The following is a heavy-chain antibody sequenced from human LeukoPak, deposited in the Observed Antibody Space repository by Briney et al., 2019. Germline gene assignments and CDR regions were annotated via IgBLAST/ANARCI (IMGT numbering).Heavy chain of an antibody. CDR2: INQSGGP. D-gene: IGHD1-26*01. CDR3: ARGVGKKWEF. CDR1: VGSLSGYH. J-gene: IGHJ4*02. V-gene: IGHV4-34*01. Sequence: PSETLSLTCVVSVGSLSGYHWSWIRQPPGEGLEWIGEINQSGGPNYNPSLKSRVTISIDTSKNQFSLRVSSVTAADTAVYYCARGVGKKWEFGGQGTLVTVSS.